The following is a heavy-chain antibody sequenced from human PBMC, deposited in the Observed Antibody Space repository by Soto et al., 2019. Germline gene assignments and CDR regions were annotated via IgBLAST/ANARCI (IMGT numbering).Heavy chain of an antibody. D-gene: IGHD3-3*02. CDR1: GGSISSSSYY. CDR3: ASPKIAFYNWFDP. J-gene: IGHJ5*02. CDR2: IYYSGST. Sequence: LETLSLTCTVSGGSISSSSYYWGWLRQPPGKGLEWIGSIYYSGSTYYNPSLKSRVTISVDTSKNQFSLKLSSVTAADTAVYYCASPKIAFYNWFDPWGQGTLVTVSS. V-gene: IGHV4-39*01.